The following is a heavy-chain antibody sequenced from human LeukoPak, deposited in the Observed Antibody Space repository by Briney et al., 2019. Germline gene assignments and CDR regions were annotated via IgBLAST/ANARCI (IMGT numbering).Heavy chain of an antibody. CDR3: ARLKTGTGSFDY. CDR2: IYYSGST. CDR1: GGSISSSSYY. J-gene: IGHJ4*02. Sequence: PSETLSLTCTVSGGSISSSSYYWGWLRQPPGTGLEWLGSIYYSGSTYYNPSLKSRVTISVDTSKNQFSLKLSSVTAADTAVYYCARLKTGTGSFDYWGQGTLVTVSS. D-gene: IGHD1-1*01. V-gene: IGHV4-39*01.